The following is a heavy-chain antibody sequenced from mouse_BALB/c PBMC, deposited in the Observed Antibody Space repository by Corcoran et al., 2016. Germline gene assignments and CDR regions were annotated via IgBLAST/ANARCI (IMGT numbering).Heavy chain of an antibody. V-gene: IGHV9-3-1*01. J-gene: IGHJ2*01. CDR2: INTYTGEP. CDR3: ARFYYDYRDFDY. CDR1: GYTFTNYG. D-gene: IGHD2-4*01. Sequence: QIQLVQSGPELKKPGETVKFSCKASGYTFTNYGMNWVKQAPGKGLKWMGWINTYTGEPTYADDFKGRFAFSLETSASTAYLQINNLKNEDTATYFCARFYYDYRDFDYWGQGTTLTVSS.